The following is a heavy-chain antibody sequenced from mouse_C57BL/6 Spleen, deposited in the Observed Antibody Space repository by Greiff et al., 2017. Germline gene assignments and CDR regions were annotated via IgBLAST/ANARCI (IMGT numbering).Heavy chain of an antibody. J-gene: IGHJ1*03. V-gene: IGHV5-16*01. D-gene: IGHD1-3*01. CDR2: INYDGSST. Sequence: EVMLVESEGGLVQPGSSMKLSCTASGFTFSDYYMAWVRQVPEKGLEWVANINYDGSSTYYLDSLKSRFIISRDNAKNILYLQVSSLKSEDTATYYCARDKGYWYFDVWGTGTTVTVSS. CDR3: ARDKGYWYFDV. CDR1: GFTFSDYY.